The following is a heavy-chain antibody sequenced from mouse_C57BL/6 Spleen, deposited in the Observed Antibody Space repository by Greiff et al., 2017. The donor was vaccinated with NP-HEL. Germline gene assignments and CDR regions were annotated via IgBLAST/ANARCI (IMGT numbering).Heavy chain of an antibody. CDR3: ARTPFYSNYGAWFAY. Sequence: VKVVESGPGLVQPSQSLSITCTVSGFSLTSYGVHWVRQSPGKGLEWLGVIWSGGSTDYNAAFISRLSISKDNSKSQVFFKMNSLQADDTAIYYCARTPFYSNYGAWFAYWGQGTLVTVSA. CDR2: IWSGGST. CDR1: GFSLTSYG. D-gene: IGHD2-5*01. V-gene: IGHV2-2*01. J-gene: IGHJ3*01.